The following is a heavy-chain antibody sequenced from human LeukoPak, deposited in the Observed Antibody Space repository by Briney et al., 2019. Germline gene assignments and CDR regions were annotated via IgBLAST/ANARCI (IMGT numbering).Heavy chain of an antibody. CDR2: IHSADFNT. CDR3: AGARHGDYRWDY. V-gene: IGHV5-51*01. CDR1: GYSFTNYW. Sequence: GESLKISCQDSGYSFTNYWIGWVRQMPGKGLEWMGIIHSADFNTKYSPSFQGQVTISADKSISTAYLQWSGLKASDTAMYYCAGARHGDYRWDYWGQGTLVTVSS. D-gene: IGHD4-17*01. J-gene: IGHJ4*02.